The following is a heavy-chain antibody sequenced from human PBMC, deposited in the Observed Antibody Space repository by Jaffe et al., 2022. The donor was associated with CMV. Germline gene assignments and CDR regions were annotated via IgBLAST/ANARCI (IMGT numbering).Heavy chain of an antibody. CDR3: ARGQRVGTMHRKGGAFDI. Sequence: QVQLVQSGAEVKKPGASVKVSCKASGYTFTSYDINWVRQATGQGLEWMGWMNPNSGNTGYAQKFQGRVTMTRNTSISTAYMELSSLRSEDTAVYYCARGQRVGTMHRKGGAFDIWGQGTMVTVSS. CDR1: GYTFTSYD. CDR2: MNPNSGNT. V-gene: IGHV1-8*01. J-gene: IGHJ3*02. D-gene: IGHD3-3*01.